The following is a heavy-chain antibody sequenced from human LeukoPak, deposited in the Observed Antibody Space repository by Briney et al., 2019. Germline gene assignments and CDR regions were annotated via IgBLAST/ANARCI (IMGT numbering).Heavy chain of an antibody. D-gene: IGHD1-1*01. CDR2: ISSSSSTI. CDR1: GFTFSSYS. J-gene: IGHJ4*02. V-gene: IGHV3-48*01. CDR3: AKLATWNDGY. Sequence: GGSLRLSCAASGFTFSSYSMNWVRQAPGKGLEWVSYISSSSSTIYYADSVKGRFTISRDNSKNTLYLQMNSLRAEDTAVYYCAKLATWNDGYWGQGTLVTVSS.